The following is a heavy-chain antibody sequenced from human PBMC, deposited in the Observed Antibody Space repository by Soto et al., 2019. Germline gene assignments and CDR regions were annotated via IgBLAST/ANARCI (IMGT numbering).Heavy chain of an antibody. V-gene: IGHV3-23*01. D-gene: IGHD2-8*02. J-gene: IGHJ3*02. CDR1: GFICSSYD. CDR3: AKETATGGGAFGI. Sequence: PGGSLRLSCAVSGFICSSYDMSWVRQAPGKGLAWVSTILVAGSQHYEDSVQGRFTISRDTSKNTVFLYMNRLTAGDTAVYYCAKETATGGGAFGIYGQGTMVTVSS. CDR2: ILVAGSQ.